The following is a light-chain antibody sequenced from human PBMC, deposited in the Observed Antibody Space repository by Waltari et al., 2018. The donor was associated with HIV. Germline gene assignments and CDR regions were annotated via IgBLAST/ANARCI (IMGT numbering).Light chain of an antibody. CDR1: SSDVGSYNL. V-gene: IGLV2-23*02. J-gene: IGLJ2*01. CDR3: CSYVGSSSLV. Sequence: QSALTQPASVSGSPGQSITVSCTGTSSDVGSYNLVSWYQHHPGKAPKLMIYEVNKRPSGVSNRFSGSKSGNTASLTISVLQAEDEADYYCCSYVGSSSLVFGGGTKLTVL. CDR2: EVN.